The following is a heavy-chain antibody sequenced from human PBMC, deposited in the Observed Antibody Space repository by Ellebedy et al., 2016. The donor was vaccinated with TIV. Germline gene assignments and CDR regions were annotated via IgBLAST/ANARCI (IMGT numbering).Heavy chain of an antibody. D-gene: IGHD3-22*01. J-gene: IGHJ4*02. V-gene: IGHV3-23*01. Sequence: GESLKISCVGSGFTLNNYVISWVRQAPGKGLEWVSTFRGATAYNTDSVKGRFTISRDNSNNTIYLQMNSLRAEDTATYFCAKGNYYDSRGYQGLDHWGQGTLVTVSS. CDR3: AKGNYYDSRGYQGLDH. CDR1: GFTLNNYV. CDR2: FRGATA.